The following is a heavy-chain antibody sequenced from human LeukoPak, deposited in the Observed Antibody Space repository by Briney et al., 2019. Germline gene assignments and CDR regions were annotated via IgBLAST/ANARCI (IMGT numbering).Heavy chain of an antibody. D-gene: IGHD6-13*01. CDR1: GFTFSSYG. V-gene: IGHV3-23*01. Sequence: GGTLRPSCAASGFTFSSYGMSWVRQAPGKGLEWVSAISGSGGSTYYADSVKGRFTISRDNSKNTLYLQMNSLRAEDTAVYYCAKDSKARIAAAFDYWGQGTLVTVSS. CDR3: AKDSKARIAAAFDY. CDR2: ISGSGGST. J-gene: IGHJ4*02.